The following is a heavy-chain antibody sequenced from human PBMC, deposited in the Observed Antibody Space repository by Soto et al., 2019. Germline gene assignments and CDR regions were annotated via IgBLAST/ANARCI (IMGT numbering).Heavy chain of an antibody. CDR3: ARKIGRDDAFDI. Sequence: QVQLQESGPGLVKPSQTLSLTCTVSGGSISSGGYYWSWIRQHPGKGLEWIGYIYYSGSAYYNPSRKSRVTISVDTSKNQFSLKLSSVTAADTAVYYCARKIGRDDAFDIWGQGTMVTVSS. CDR2: IYYSGSA. CDR1: GGSISSGGYY. D-gene: IGHD3-3*01. J-gene: IGHJ3*02. V-gene: IGHV4-31*03.